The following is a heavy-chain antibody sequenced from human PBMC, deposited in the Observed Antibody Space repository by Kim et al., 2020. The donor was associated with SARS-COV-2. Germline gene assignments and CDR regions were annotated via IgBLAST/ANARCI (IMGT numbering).Heavy chain of an antibody. CDR1: GYIFSNFW. J-gene: IGHJ6*03. V-gene: IGHV5-51*01. Sequence: GESLKISCEASGYIFSNFWIGWVRQMPGKGLEWMGVIYPGDSDTRYSPSFQGQFTISADKSIRTAYLQWSSLKASDSARYYCATYGSVSSYQYMDVWGKGTTVTVSS. D-gene: IGHD3-10*01. CDR2: IYPGDSDT. CDR3: ATYGSVSSYQYMDV.